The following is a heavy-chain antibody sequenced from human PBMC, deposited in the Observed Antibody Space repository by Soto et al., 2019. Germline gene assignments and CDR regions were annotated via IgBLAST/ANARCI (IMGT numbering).Heavy chain of an antibody. Sequence: SETLSLTCTVSGGSISSYYWSWIRQPPGKGLEWIGYIYYSGSTNYNPSLKSRVTISVDTSKNQLSLKLSSVTAADTAVYYCARAYCSGGSCSLFDPWGQGTLVTVS. J-gene: IGHJ5*02. CDR2: IYYSGST. CDR3: ARAYCSGGSCSLFDP. V-gene: IGHV4-59*01. CDR1: GGSISSYY. D-gene: IGHD2-15*01.